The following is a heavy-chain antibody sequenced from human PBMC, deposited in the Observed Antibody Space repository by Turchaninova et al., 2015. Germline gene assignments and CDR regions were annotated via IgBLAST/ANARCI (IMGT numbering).Heavy chain of an antibody. CDR2: IRGTTDDI. CDR3: ARDLIDMATIFDS. D-gene: IGHD5-24*01. J-gene: IGHJ4*02. Sequence: EVQLVESGGGLVKPGGSLGLPCEDSGYTFSSYARNGVPQAPGKGLEWVSCIRGTTDDIYYADSVQGRFTISRDNAKNTLYLEMNSLRAEDTAVYYCARDLIDMATIFDSWGQGTLVTVSS. CDR1: GYTFSSYA. V-gene: IGHV3-21*02.